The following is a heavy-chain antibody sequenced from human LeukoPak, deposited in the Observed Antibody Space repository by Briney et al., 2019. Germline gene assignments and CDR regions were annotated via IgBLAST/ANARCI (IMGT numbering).Heavy chain of an antibody. D-gene: IGHD3-22*01. CDR3: ASHYYDSSGFGFDAFDI. J-gene: IGHJ3*02. CDR2: ISSSSSYI. Sequence: GSLRLSCAASGFTFSSYSMNWVRPAPGKGLEWVSSISSSSSYIYYADSVKGRFTISRDNAKNSLYLQMNSLRAEDTAVYYCASHYYDSSGFGFDAFDIWGQGTMVTVSS. V-gene: IGHV3-21*01. CDR1: GFTFSSYS.